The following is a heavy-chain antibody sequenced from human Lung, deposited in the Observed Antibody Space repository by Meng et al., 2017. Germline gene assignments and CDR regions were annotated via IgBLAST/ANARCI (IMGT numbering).Heavy chain of an antibody. V-gene: IGHV3-21*03. D-gene: IGHD4-23*01. CDR2: ISSGSSYI. CDR3: ARDYGGNSGGY. J-gene: IGHJ4*02. CDR1: GFTFSDYS. Sequence: EGQLVGSGGGLVKPGGCLTLSCAASGFTFSDYSMNWVRQAPGKGLEWVSSISSGSSYIYYADSVKGRFTISRDNAKNSLYLHMNSLRVEDTGLYYCARDYGGNSGGYWGQGTLVTVSS.